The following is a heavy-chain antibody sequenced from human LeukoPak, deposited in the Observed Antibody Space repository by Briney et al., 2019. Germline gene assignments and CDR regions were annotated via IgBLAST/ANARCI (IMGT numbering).Heavy chain of an antibody. CDR2: ISYDGSNK. J-gene: IGHJ4*02. D-gene: IGHD3-10*01. V-gene: IGHV3-30-3*01. CDR3: ARGGLGSWDYYFDY. Sequence: PGRSLRLSCAASGFTFSSYAVHWVRQAPGKGLAWVAVISYDGSNKYYADSVKGRFTISRDNSKNTLYLQMNSLRAEDTAVYYCARGGLGSWDYYFDYWGQGTLVTVSS. CDR1: GFTFSSYA.